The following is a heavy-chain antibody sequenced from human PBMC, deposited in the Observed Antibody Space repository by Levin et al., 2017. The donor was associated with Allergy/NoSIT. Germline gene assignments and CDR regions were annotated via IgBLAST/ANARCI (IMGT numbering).Heavy chain of an antibody. CDR2: IWYDGSNK. CDR3: AREQGYLAARRCFDY. V-gene: IGHV3-33*01. CDR1: GFTFSSYG. Sequence: GGSLRLSCAASGFTFSSYGMHWVRQAPGKGLEWVAVIWYDGSNKYYADSVKGRFTISRDNSKNTLYLQMNSLRAEDTAVYYCAREQGYLAARRCFDYWGQGTLVTVSS. J-gene: IGHJ4*02. D-gene: IGHD6-6*01.